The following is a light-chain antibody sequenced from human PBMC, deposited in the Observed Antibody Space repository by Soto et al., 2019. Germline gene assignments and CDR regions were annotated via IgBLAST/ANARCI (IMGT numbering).Light chain of an antibody. CDR3: NSYTSRSTGV. J-gene: IGLJ1*01. Sequence: QSALTQPASVSGSPGQSITISCTGTSSDVGGYNYVSWYQQHPGKAPKLLIYEVSNRPSGVSNRFSGSKSGNTASLTLPGLQAEDEDDYYCNSYTSRSTGVFGTGTKLTVL. V-gene: IGLV2-14*01. CDR2: EVS. CDR1: SSDVGGYNY.